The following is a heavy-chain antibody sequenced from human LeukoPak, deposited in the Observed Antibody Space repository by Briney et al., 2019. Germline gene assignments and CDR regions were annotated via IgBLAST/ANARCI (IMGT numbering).Heavy chain of an antibody. J-gene: IGHJ3*02. D-gene: IGHD5-24*01. V-gene: IGHV3-30*18. CDR3: ANETGWTTIYDGLDI. Sequence: GRSLRLSCVASGFTFGSSGMHWVRQAPGKGLDWVAVIAPDGTKDIYGDSVKGRFTISRDNSKDTLFLQMNSLRPDDTAVYYCANETGWTTIYDGLDIWGQGTLVTVSS. CDR2: IAPDGTKD. CDR1: GFTFGSSG.